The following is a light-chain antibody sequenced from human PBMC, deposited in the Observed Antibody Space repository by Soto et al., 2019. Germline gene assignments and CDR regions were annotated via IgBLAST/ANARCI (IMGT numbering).Light chain of an antibody. Sequence: QSVLTQPASVSGSPGQSIAISCTGTFSDVGGYDYVSWYQQHPDKAPKLMIYEVTKRPSGVSNRFSGSKSGNTASLTISGPQPEDEADYYCSSHTSGSTRVFGSGTKVTV. CDR3: SSHTSGSTRV. CDR2: EVT. V-gene: IGLV2-14*01. J-gene: IGLJ1*01. CDR1: FSDVGGYDY.